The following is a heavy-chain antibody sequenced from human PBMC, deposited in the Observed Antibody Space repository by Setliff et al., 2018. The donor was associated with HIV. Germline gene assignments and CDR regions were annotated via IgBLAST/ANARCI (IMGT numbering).Heavy chain of an antibody. CDR3: AKDIYGGHFYYFDY. Sequence: SLRLSCTASGFTFDDYAMHWVRQAPGKGLEWVSGISWNSGSIGYADSVKGRFTISRDNSKNSLYLQMNNLRGEDTALYYCAKDIYGGHFYYFDYWGQGTLVTV. D-gene: IGHD4-17*01. V-gene: IGHV3-9*01. CDR2: ISWNSGSI. CDR1: GFTFDDYA. J-gene: IGHJ4*02.